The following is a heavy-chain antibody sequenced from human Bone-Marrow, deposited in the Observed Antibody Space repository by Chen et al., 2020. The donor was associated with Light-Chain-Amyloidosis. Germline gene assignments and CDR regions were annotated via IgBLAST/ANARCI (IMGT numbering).Heavy chain of an antibody. V-gene: IGHV3-23*04. CDR2: IRGGGGSR. J-gene: IGHJ3*02. Sequence: EVQLVESGGGLLQRGGSLRLSCAASGFAFSSYAMSWVRQAPGKGLEWVSTIRGGGGSRYYGASVEGRLTISRENSKSALFLQVNSLRAEDTAVYYCAKDISYDDILPGYPADAFDIWGQGTMVTVSS. CDR1: GFAFSSYA. CDR3: AKDISYDDILPGYPADAFDI. D-gene: IGHD3-9*01.